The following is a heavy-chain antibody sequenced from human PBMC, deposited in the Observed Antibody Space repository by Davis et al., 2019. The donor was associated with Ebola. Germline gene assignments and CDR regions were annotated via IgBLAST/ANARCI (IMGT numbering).Heavy chain of an antibody. CDR1: GGSISSGGYY. V-gene: IGHV4-31*03. Sequence: MPSETLSLTCTVSGGSISSGGYYWTWIRQHPEKGLEWIGYIYYTGDTSYNPSLKSRVTISGDTSKNQFSLNLTSVTAADTAVYYCARGYSNYYDKSGQHFEHWGQGTLVTVSS. CDR3: ARGYSNYYDKSGQHFEH. J-gene: IGHJ4*02. D-gene: IGHD3-22*01. CDR2: IYYTGDT.